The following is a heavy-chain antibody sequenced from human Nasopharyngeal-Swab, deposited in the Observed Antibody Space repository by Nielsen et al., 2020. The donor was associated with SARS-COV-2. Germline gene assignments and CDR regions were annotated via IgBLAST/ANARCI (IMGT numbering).Heavy chain of an antibody. D-gene: IGHD3-3*01. V-gene: IGHV4-31*03. CDR1: GGSISSGGYY. CDR3: ARGATIFGVVAYGMDV. CDR2: IYYSGST. Sequence: SETLSPTCTVSGGSISSGGYYWSWIRQHPGKGLEWIGYIYYSGSTYYNPSLKSRVTISVDTSKNQFSLKLSSVTAADTAVYYCARGATIFGVVAYGMDVWGQGTTVTVSS. J-gene: IGHJ6*02.